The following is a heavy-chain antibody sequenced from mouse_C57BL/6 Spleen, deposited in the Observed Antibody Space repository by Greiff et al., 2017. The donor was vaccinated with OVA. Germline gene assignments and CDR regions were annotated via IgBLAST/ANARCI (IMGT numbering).Heavy chain of an antibody. Sequence: QVTLKVCGPGILQSSQTLSLTCSFSGFSLSTSGMGVSWIRQPSGKGLEWLAHIYWDDDKRYNPSLKSRLTISKDTSRNQVFLKITSVDTADTATYYCARDPSSYGSSYYWYFDVWGTGTTVTVSS. CDR3: ARDPSSYGSSYYWYFDV. CDR1: GFSLSTSGMG. V-gene: IGHV8-12*01. J-gene: IGHJ1*03. D-gene: IGHD1-1*01. CDR2: IYWDDDK.